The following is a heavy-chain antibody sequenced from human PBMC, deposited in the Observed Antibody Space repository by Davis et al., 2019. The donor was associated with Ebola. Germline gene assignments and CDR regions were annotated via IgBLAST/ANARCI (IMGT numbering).Heavy chain of an antibody. CDR1: GGAISSSNW. J-gene: IGHJ5*02. CDR3: ARGAAGIMGWFDP. D-gene: IGHD6-13*01. V-gene: IGHV4-4*02. Sequence: MPSETLSLTCAVSGGAISSSNWWRWVCQHPGKGLEWGGEINHCGSTNYNPSLKSRVTISVDTSKNQFSLKLSSVTAADTAVYYCARGAAGIMGWFDPWGQGTLVTVSS. CDR2: INHCGST.